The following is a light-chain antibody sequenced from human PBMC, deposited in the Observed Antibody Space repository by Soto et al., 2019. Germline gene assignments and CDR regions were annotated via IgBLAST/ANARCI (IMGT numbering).Light chain of an antibody. Sequence: QSVLTQPPSASGTPGQRVTISCSGSSSNIGSNTVNWYQQLPGTAPKLLIYNNNQRPSGVPDRFSGSKSGTSASLAIIGLQSEDEADYYCAARDDRVNRLVFGTGTKVTVL. CDR3: AARDDRVNRLV. CDR2: NNN. CDR1: SSNIGSNT. J-gene: IGLJ1*01. V-gene: IGLV1-44*01.